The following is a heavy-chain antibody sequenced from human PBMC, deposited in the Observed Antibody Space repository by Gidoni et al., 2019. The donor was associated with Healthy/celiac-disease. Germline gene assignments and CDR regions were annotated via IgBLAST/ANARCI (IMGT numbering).Heavy chain of an antibody. J-gene: IGHJ4*02. CDR2: ISSSSTI. CDR3: GRVDGSGTGGDY. CDR1: GFTFSSYS. D-gene: IGHD3-10*01. Sequence: EVQLVESGGGLVQPGGSLRLSCAASGFTFSSYSMNWVRQAPGQGLEWVTYISSSSTIYYADSVKGRFTISKDNDKNSLYLQMNSLRDEDTAVYYCGRVDGSGTGGDYWGQGTLVTVSS. V-gene: IGHV3-48*02.